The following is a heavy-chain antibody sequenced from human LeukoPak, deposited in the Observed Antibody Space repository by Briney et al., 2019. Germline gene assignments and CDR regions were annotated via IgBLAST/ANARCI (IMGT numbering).Heavy chain of an antibody. J-gene: IGHJ1*01. Sequence: SETLSLTCTVSGGSISSYYWSWIRQPPGKGLEWIGYIFYSGSTNYNPSLKSRVTISVDTSKNQFSLKLSSVTAADTAVYYCARGNSYYDTSGYFPWESFQHWGQGTLATVSS. CDR3: ARGNSYYDTSGYFPWESFQH. V-gene: IGHV4-59*01. CDR1: GGSISSYY. D-gene: IGHD3-22*01. CDR2: IFYSGST.